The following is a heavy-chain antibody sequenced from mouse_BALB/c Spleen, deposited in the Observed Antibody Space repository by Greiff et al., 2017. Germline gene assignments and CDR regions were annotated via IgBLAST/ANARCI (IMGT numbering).Heavy chain of an antibody. CDR1: GFSLTGYG. D-gene: IGHD1-1*01. V-gene: IGHV2-6-7*01. CDR2: IWGDGST. Sequence: VQRVESGPGLVAPSQSLSITCTVSGFSLTGYGVNWVRQPPGKGLEWLGMIWGDGSTDYNSALKSRLSISKDNSKSQVFLKMNSLQTDDTARYYCARPYYYGSSYEWYFDVWGAGTTVTVSS. CDR3: ARPYYYGSSYEWYFDV. J-gene: IGHJ1*01.